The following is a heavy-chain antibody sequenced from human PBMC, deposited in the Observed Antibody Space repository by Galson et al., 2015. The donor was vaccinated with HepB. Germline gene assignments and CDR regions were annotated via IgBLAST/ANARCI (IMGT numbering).Heavy chain of an antibody. V-gene: IGHV3-64*02. J-gene: IGHJ4*02. CDR1: GFPFISYG. CDR3: VRGWRTYDY. CDR2: INTSGLST. Sequence: SLRLSCSTSGFPFISYGMHWVRQAPGKGLEDVSGINTSGLSTFYADSVRGRFTISRDNSKNTLYLDMGSLRVEDMAVYYCVRGWRTYDYWGQGTLVTVSS. D-gene: IGHD6-19*01.